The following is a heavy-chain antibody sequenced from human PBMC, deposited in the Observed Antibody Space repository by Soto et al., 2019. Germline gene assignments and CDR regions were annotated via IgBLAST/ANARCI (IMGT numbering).Heavy chain of an antibody. CDR1: GYTFTYYS. D-gene: IGHD1-1*01. V-gene: IGHV1-3*04. J-gene: IGHJ4*02. CDR2: INTGNGKT. CDR3: VRFSGIPV. Sequence: GASVKGSCKTSGYTFTYYSLHWVRQAPGQGLECMGWINTGNGKTKYSQNFQGRLTITRDTSATTLYMELSSLRSEDTTVYYCVRFSGIPVWGQGTLVTVSS.